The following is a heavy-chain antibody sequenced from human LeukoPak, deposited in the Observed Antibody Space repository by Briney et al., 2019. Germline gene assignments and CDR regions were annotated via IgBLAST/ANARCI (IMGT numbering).Heavy chain of an antibody. CDR3: ARHSCDLRDVEFDY. V-gene: IGHV4-39*01. J-gene: IGHJ4*02. CDR2: IYYSGST. CDR1: GGSISSSSYY. Sequence: PSETLSLTCTVSGGSISSSSYYWGWIRQPPGKGLEWIGSIYYSGSTYYNPSLKSRVTISVDTSKNQFSLKLSSVTAADTAVYYCARHSCDLRDVEFDYWGQGTLVTVSS. D-gene: IGHD3-3*01.